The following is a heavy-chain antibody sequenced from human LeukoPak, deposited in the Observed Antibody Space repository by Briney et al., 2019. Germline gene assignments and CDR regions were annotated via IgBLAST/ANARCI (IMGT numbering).Heavy chain of an antibody. V-gene: IGHV1-69*06. D-gene: IGHD3-22*01. J-gene: IGHJ4*02. CDR1: GGTFSSYA. CDR2: IIPIFGTA. Sequence: SVKVSCKASGGTFSSYAISWVRQAPGQGLEWMGGIIPIFGTANYAQKYQGRVTITADKSTSTAYMELSSLRSEDAAVYYCARTYYYDSSGYLPYYFDYWGQGTLVTVSS. CDR3: ARTYYYDSSGYLPYYFDY.